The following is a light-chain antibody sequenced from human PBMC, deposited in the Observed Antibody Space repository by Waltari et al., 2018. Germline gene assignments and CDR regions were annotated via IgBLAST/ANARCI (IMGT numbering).Light chain of an antibody. J-gene: IGLJ3*02. V-gene: IGLV1-40*01. Sequence: QFVLTQPPSVSGAPGQTVTISCTGTPSNFGAGYDVFWYQRLPGTAPKLLISLHTKRPSGGPNRVSGSKAGTSASLAISGLQTDDEGEYYCQSYDRNLRGWVFGGGTKLTVL. CDR3: QSYDRNLRGWV. CDR2: LHT. CDR1: PSNFGAGYD.